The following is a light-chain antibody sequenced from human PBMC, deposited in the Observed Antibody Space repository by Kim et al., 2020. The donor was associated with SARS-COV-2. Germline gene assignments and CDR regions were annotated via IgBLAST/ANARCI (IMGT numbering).Light chain of an antibody. CDR3: GTWDRSLSRLV. CDR2: DNI. J-gene: IGLJ3*02. CDR1: SSNIGKNY. Sequence: GQKVTISCSGSSSNIGKNYVSSYEKRQGTATQLLICDNIKRPSGIRDRLSGSKYGTSATLGITGLQTGDEADYYCGTWDRSLSRLVFGGGTKLTVL. V-gene: IGLV1-51*01.